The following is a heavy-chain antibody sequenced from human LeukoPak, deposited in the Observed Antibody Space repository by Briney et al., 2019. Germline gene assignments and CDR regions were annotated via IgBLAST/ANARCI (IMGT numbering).Heavy chain of an antibody. D-gene: IGHD6-19*01. CDR1: GGSFSGYY. V-gene: IGHV4-34*01. Sequence: PSETLPLTCAVYGGSFSGYYWSWIRQPPGKGLEWIGEINHSGSTNYNPSLKSRVTISVDTSKNQFSLKLSSVTAADTAVYYCARVASRSSGWYLRRPFDPWGQGTLVTVSS. J-gene: IGHJ5*02. CDR2: INHSGST. CDR3: ARVASRSSGWYLRRPFDP.